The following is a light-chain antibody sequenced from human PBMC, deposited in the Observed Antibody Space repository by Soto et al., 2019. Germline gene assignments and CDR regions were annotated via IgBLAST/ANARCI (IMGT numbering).Light chain of an antibody. Sequence: DIQMTQSPSTLSASVGDRVTITCRASQTITTSLAWYQQNPGKAPKLLIYKAYSLESGVPSRFSGSGSGTEFTLTISSLQPDDFATYYCQQYDSYSLRTFGQGTKVEI. V-gene: IGKV1-5*03. CDR2: KAY. CDR3: QQYDSYSLRT. J-gene: IGKJ1*01. CDR1: QTITTS.